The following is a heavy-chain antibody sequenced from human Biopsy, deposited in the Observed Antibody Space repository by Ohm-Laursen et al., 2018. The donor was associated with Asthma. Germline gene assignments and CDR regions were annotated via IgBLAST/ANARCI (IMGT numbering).Heavy chain of an antibody. CDR3: ARQKLAAAEGPFDL. V-gene: IGHV4-39*01. CDR1: NGSISSNFYY. CDR2: IHKNGIG. J-gene: IGHJ3*01. Sequence: TLSLTCTVSNGSISSNFYYWGWIRQPPGKGLEWAGSIHKNGIGYYKSSLKSRLTISVDTSKNQFSLKVTSVTAADTAVYYCARQKLAAAEGPFDLWGQGTMVTVSS. D-gene: IGHD6-13*01.